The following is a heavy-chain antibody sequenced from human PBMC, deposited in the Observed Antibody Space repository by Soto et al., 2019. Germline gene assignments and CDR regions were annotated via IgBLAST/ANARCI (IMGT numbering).Heavy chain of an antibody. CDR3: ARADGSYYDSSGYPTSPFDY. CDR2: IYYSGST. D-gene: IGHD3-22*01. Sequence: SETLSLTCTVSGGSISSGGYYWSWIRQHPGKGLEWIGYIYYSGSTYYNPSLKSRVTISVDTSKNQFSLKLSSVTAADTAVYYCARADGSYYDSSGYPTSPFDYWGQGTLVTVS. J-gene: IGHJ4*02. CDR1: GGSISSGGYY. V-gene: IGHV4-31*03.